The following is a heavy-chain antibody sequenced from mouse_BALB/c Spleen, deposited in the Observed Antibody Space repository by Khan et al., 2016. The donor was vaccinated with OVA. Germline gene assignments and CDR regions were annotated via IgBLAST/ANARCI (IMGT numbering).Heavy chain of an antibody. J-gene: IGHJ3*01. CDR3: ARNSYMYDFTY. D-gene: IGHD2-14*01. CDR1: GFSLTTYG. V-gene: IGHV2-2*01. CDR2: IRSAGKT. Sequence: VQLQESGPGLVRPSQTLSITCTVSGFSLTTYGVHWVRQSPGKGLEWLGVIRSAGKTDYNAAFISRLSITKDNSKSQVFFKMNSLQADDTAKYYGARNSYMYDFTYWGQGTLVTVSA.